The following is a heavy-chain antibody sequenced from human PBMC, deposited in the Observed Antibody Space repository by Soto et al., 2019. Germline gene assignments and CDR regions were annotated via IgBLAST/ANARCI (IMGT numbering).Heavy chain of an antibody. CDR2: IYYVGST. V-gene: IGHV4-39*01. CDR1: GGSISSSSYY. Sequence: SETLSLTCTVSGGSISSSSYYWGWIRQPPGKGLEWIGSIYYVGSTYYNPSLKSRLTISVDTSKNQFSLKLSSVTAADTAVYYCARHSDYYGSSGYYDYWGQGTLVTVSS. CDR3: ARHSDYYGSSGYYDY. D-gene: IGHD3-22*01. J-gene: IGHJ4*02.